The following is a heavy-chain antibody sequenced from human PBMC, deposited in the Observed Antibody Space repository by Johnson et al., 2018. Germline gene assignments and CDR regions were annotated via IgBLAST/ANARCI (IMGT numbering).Heavy chain of an antibody. Sequence: VQLVQSGGGVVQPGRSLRLSCAASGFTFEDYAMHWVRQAPGKGLEWVSGISWNSGSIGYADSVKGRFTIARDNSKNTLYLQMNSLRAEDTAVYYCAPGGGIAVAGIQHWGQGTLVTVSS. D-gene: IGHD6-19*01. J-gene: IGHJ1*01. CDR1: GFTFEDYA. CDR3: APGGGIAVAGIQH. CDR2: ISWNSGSI. V-gene: IGHV3-9*01.